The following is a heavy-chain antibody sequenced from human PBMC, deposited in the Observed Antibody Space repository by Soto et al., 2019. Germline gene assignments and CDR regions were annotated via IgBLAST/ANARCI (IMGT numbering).Heavy chain of an antibody. J-gene: IGHJ3*02. CDR2: TRSKANSYTT. CDR3: TSSASGAFDI. CDR1: GFTSSDHN. V-gene: IGHV3-72*01. Sequence: TGGSLRLSCAASGFTSSDHNMVWVRQAPGKGLEWVGRTRSKANSYTTEYAASVRDRFTISTDDSKNSLYLQMNSLKIEDTAVYYCTSSASGAFDIWGQGTLVTVSS.